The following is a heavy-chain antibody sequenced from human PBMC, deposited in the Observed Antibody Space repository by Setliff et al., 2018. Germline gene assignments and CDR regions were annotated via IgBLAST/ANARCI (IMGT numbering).Heavy chain of an antibody. CDR2: ISAYNGNT. Sequence: ASVKVSCKASGYSFTSNDISWVRQAPGQGLEWMGWISAYNGNTNYAQKLQGRVTMTTDTSTSTAYMELRSLRSDDTAVYYCARDNVDTAMGLSYYYYYYMDVWGKGTTVTVSS. J-gene: IGHJ6*03. V-gene: IGHV1-18*01. CDR3: ARDNVDTAMGLSYYYYYYMDV. D-gene: IGHD5-18*01. CDR1: GYSFTSND.